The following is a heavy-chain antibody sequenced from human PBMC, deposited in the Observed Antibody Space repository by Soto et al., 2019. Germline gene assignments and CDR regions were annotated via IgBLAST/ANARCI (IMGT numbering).Heavy chain of an antibody. J-gene: IGHJ5*02. CDR3: ASKHDYGDYRRGYWFDP. D-gene: IGHD4-17*01. V-gene: IGHV4-34*01. CDR1: GGSFSGYY. CDR2: VNHSGST. Sequence: SETLSLTCAVYGGSFSGYYWSWIRQPPGKGLEWIGEVNHSGSTNYNPSLKSRVTISIDTSKNQFSLKLSSVTAADTAVYYCASKHDYGDYRRGYWFDPWGQGTLVTVSS.